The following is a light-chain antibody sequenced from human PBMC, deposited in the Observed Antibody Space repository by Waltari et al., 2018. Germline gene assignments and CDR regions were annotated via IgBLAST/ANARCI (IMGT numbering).Light chain of an antibody. V-gene: IGKV1-39*01. CDR3: QQTYISPIT. J-gene: IGKJ4*01. CDR2: GAS. Sequence: DIQMTQSPSSLSASVGDRVPITCRTSHDIRNYLNWYQQKPGKAPTLLIYGASSLQRGVPSRFSGSGSGTDFSLTINSLQPEDFALYSCQQTYISPITFGGGTRVQIK. CDR1: HDIRNY.